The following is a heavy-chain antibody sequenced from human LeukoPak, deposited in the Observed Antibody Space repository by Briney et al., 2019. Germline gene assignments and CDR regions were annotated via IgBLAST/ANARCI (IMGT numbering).Heavy chain of an antibody. CDR1: GFTFSSYA. Sequence: GRSLRLSCAASGFTFSSYAMHWVRQAPGKGLEWVAVISYDGSNKYYADSVKGRFTISRDNSKNTLYLQMNSLRAEDTAVYYCAKDREDTAMDAYYFDYWGQGTLVTVSS. V-gene: IGHV3-30*04. J-gene: IGHJ4*02. D-gene: IGHD5-18*01. CDR3: AKDREDTAMDAYYFDY. CDR2: ISYDGSNK.